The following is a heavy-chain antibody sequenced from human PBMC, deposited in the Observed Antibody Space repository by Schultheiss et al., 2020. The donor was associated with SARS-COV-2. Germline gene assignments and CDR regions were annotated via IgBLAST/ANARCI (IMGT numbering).Heavy chain of an antibody. D-gene: IGHD4-23*01. V-gene: IGHV3-15*07. J-gene: IGHJ4*02. Sequence: GGSLRLSCAASGFTFSSYDMHWVRQAPGKGLEWVGRIKSKTDGGTTDYAAPVKGRFTISRDDSKNTLYLQMNSLKTEDTAVYYCTFSVGGLIDYWGQGTLVTVSS. CDR2: IKSKTDGGTT. CDR1: GFTFSSYD. CDR3: TFSVGGLIDY.